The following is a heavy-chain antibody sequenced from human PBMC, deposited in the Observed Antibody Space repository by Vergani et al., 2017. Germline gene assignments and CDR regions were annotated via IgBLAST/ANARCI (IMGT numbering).Heavy chain of an antibody. CDR2: IKQDGSQK. J-gene: IGHJ3*02. CDR1: GFTFSNSW. CDR3: ARAIYSGYGGDGFDI. D-gene: IGHD5-12*01. Sequence: EVQLVESGGGLVQPGGSLTLSCAASGFTFSNSWMTWVRQAPGKGLEWVACIKQDGSQKYYADSVEGRFTISRDNVKNSLYLQMNSLRAEDTAVYYCARAIYSGYGGDGFDIWGQGTMVTVSS. V-gene: IGHV3-7*01.